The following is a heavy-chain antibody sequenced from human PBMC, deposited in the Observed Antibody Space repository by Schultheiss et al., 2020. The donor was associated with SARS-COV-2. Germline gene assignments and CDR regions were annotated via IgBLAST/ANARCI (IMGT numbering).Heavy chain of an antibody. Sequence: GGSLRLSCAASGFTFSTYAMHWVRQAPGKGLEWVAVISYDGSNKYYADSVKGRFTISRDNSKNTLYLQMNSLRAEDTAVYYCAKDELRFLEWLVRYYGMDVWGQGTTVTVSS. CDR3: AKDELRFLEWLVRYYGMDV. CDR2: ISYDGSNK. J-gene: IGHJ6*02. V-gene: IGHV3-30-3*01. CDR1: GFTFSTYA. D-gene: IGHD3-3*01.